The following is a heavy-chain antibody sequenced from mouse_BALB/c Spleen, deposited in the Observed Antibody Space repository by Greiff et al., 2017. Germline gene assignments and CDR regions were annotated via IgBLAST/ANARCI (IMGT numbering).Heavy chain of an antibody. CDR2: IYPGDGDT. CDR3: ARRGGGDY. D-gene: IGHD1-1*02. V-gene: IGHV1-87*01. J-gene: IGHJ2*01. CDR1: GYTFTSYW. Sequence: QVQLQQSGAELARPGASVKLSCKASGYTFTSYWMQWVKQRPGQGLEWIGAIYPGDGDTRYTQKFKGKATLTADKSSSPAYMQLSSLASEDSAVYYCARRGGGDYWGQGTTLTVSS.